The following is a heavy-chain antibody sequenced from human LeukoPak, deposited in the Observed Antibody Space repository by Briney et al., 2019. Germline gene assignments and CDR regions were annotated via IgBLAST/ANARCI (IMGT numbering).Heavy chain of an antibody. J-gene: IGHJ4*02. V-gene: IGHV3-23*01. D-gene: IGHD2-21*01. CDR3: AKDAFVSYFDY. CDR2: ISGSGDNT. Sequence: GGYLRLSCAASGFTFSICAMNWVRQAPGKGPEWVSGISGSGDNTYYADSVKGRFTISRDNSKNMLYLQMNSLRAEDTAVYYCAKDAFVSYFDYWGQGILVTVSS. CDR1: GFTFSICA.